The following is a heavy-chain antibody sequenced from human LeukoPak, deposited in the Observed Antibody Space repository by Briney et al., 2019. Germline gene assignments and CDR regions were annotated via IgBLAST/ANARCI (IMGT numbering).Heavy chain of an antibody. J-gene: IGHJ4*02. V-gene: IGHV3-73*01. CDR3: ASHSDGYADY. CDR2: IRSRANTYAT. CDR1: GFLFSGSA. Sequence: GGSLRLSCAASGFLFSGSAIHWVRQASGKGPEWVGRIRSRANTYATAYIAAVKGRFTVSRDDSKNTAYLQMNSLKTEDTAVYYCASHSDGYADYWGQGALVTVSS. D-gene: IGHD5-24*01.